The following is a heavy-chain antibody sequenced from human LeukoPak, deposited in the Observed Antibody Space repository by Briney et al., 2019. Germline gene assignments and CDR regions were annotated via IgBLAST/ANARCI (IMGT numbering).Heavy chain of an antibody. Sequence: SETLSLTCTVSGGSISSYYWSWIRQPPGKGLEWIGEINHSGSTNYNPSLKSRVTISVDTSKNQFSLKLSSVTAADTAVYYCARQTASSRYCSSTSCYRGATKFDYWGQGTLVTVSS. D-gene: IGHD2-2*01. CDR2: INHSGST. J-gene: IGHJ4*02. CDR3: ARQTASSRYCSSTSCYRGATKFDY. V-gene: IGHV4-34*01. CDR1: GGSISSYY.